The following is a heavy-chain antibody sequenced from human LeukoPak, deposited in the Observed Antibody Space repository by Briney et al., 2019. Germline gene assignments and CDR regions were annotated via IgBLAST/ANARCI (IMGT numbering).Heavy chain of an antibody. CDR2: IYDSGST. CDR1: GGSISSYH. Sequence: SETLSLTCIVSGGSISSYHWSWIRQPPGKGLEWIGYIYDSGSTNYNPSLKSRVIISVDTSKNQFSLRLSSVTAADTAVYYCAREMATSGYYYYYMDVWGKGTTVTVSS. CDR3: AREMATSGYYYYYMDV. V-gene: IGHV4-59*01. J-gene: IGHJ6*03. D-gene: IGHD5-24*01.